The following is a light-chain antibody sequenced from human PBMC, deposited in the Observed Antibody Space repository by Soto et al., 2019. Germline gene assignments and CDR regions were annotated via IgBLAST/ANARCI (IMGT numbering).Light chain of an antibody. CDR2: GNS. CDR1: SSNIGAHYD. CDR3: QSYDNSLSVYV. Sequence: QSALTQPPSVSGAPGQRVTISCTGSSSNIGAHYDVHWYQQLPGTAPKLLIYGNSNRPSGVPDRFSGSKSGTSASLAITGLQAEDEAEYYCQSYDNSLSVYVFGTGTKLTVL. J-gene: IGLJ1*01. V-gene: IGLV1-40*01.